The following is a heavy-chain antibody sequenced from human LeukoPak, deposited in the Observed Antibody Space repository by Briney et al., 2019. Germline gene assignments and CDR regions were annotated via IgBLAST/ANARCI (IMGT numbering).Heavy chain of an antibody. CDR3: ASPSLDIVVVPASVAGDDYGMDV. CDR1: GYTFTGYC. D-gene: IGHD2-2*03. J-gene: IGHJ6*02. CDR2: ISAYNGNT. Sequence: ASVKVSCKASGYTFTGYCMHWVRQAPGQGLEWMGWISAYNGNTNYAQKLQGRVTMTTDTSTSTAYMELRSLRSDDTAVYYCASPSLDIVVVPASVAGDDYGMDVWGQGTTVTVSS. V-gene: IGHV1-18*04.